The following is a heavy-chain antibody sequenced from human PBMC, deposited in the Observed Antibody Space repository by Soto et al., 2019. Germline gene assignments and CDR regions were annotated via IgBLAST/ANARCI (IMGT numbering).Heavy chain of an antibody. CDR1: GDSVSSSSGA. D-gene: IGHD1-7*01. CDR2: TYYRSQFYH. CDR3: ASIAWNFVTSRDF. V-gene: IGHV6-1*01. J-gene: IGHJ4*02. Sequence: QVPLQQSGPGLVKPSETLSLTCVVSGDSVSSSSGAWIWIRQSPSSGLEWLGRTYYRSQFYHAYAISERGRISINPDPTRKQFSLQLNSVTPADTAVYYCASIAWNFVTSRDFWGQGILVTVSS.